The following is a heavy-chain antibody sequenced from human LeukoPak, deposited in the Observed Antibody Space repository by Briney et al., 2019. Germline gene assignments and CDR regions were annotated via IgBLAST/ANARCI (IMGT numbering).Heavy chain of an antibody. CDR3: ARGVYIAAGQYGY. V-gene: IGHV4-34*01. D-gene: IGHD6-13*01. J-gene: IGHJ4*02. Sequence: PSETLSLTCVVYGESFSGYSWSWIRQPPGKGLEWIGEINQRRNTNYNPSLKSRVTISIDTSKNQFSLKLSSVTAADTAVYYCARGVYIAAGQYGYWGQGTLVTVSS. CDR1: GESFSGYS. CDR2: INQRRNT.